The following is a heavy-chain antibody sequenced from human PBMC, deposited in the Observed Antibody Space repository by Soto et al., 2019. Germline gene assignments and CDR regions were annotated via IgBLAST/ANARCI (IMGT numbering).Heavy chain of an antibody. CDR1: GDSINSGAYY. Sequence: TLSLTYTVSGDSINSGAYYGTWIRQRPGKGLEWIGCIYTDGGTDYSPSLKNRVSISMDTSKNHFSLSLTSVTAADTATYFGARGLTEWPKYYWGHGKLGTVYS. CDR3: ARGLTEWPKYY. J-gene: IGHJ4*01. CDR2: IYTDGGT. V-gene: IGHV4-31*03. D-gene: IGHD7-27*01.